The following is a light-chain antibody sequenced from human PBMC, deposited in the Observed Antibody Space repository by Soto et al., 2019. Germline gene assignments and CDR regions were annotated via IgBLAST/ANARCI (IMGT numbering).Light chain of an antibody. V-gene: IGKV3-15*01. J-gene: IGKJ5*01. Sequence: EIVMTQSPATLSVSPGERATLSCRASQSVSSNLAWYQQKPGQAPRLLIYGASTRATGIPARFSGSGSGTEFTLTISSLQSEAFAVYYCQQYNNWPPLTFGQEPGLEIK. CDR2: GAS. CDR1: QSVSSN. CDR3: QQYNNWPPLT.